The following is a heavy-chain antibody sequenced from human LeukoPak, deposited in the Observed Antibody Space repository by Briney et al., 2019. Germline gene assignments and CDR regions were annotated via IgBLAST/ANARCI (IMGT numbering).Heavy chain of an antibody. J-gene: IGHJ4*02. V-gene: IGHV3-33*01. CDR1: GFTFSSYG. Sequence: GGSLRLSCAASGFTFSSYGMHWVRQAPGKGLEWVAVIWYDGSNKYYADSVKGRFTISRGNSKNTLYLQMNSLRAEDTAVYYCARDRYCSSTSCSGTFDYWGQGTLVTVSS. CDR3: ARDRYCSSTSCSGTFDY. D-gene: IGHD2-2*01. CDR2: IWYDGSNK.